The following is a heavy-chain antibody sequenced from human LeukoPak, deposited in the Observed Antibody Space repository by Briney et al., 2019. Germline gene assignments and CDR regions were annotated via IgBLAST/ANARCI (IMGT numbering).Heavy chain of an antibody. J-gene: IGHJ5*02. Sequence: PSETLSLTCTVSGGSISSYSWNWIRQPAGKGLEWIGRINAIGTTNYNPSLKSRVTMSVDTSRNQFSLTLGSVTAADTAVYYCATETECSGGTCYSYGWFDPWGQGTQVIVSS. CDR2: INAIGTT. CDR3: ATETECSGGTCYSYGWFDP. V-gene: IGHV4-4*07. D-gene: IGHD2-15*01. CDR1: GGSISSYS.